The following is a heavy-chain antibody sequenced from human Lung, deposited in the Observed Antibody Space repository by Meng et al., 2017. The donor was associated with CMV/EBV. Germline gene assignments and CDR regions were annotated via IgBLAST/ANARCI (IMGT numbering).Heavy chain of an antibody. J-gene: IGHJ4*02. V-gene: IGHV3-30*09. Sequence: GESLKISCVVSRVTFRNYAMHWVRQAPGKGPEWVAVISSDGQKKNYADSVKGRFAISRDKLRSTLYLQLSSLRLEDTAVYYCATYSRAPAALLAYFNYWGLGTXVTVSS. CDR1: RVTFRNYA. CDR2: ISSDGQKK. CDR3: ATYSRAPAALLAYFNY. D-gene: IGHD2-2*01.